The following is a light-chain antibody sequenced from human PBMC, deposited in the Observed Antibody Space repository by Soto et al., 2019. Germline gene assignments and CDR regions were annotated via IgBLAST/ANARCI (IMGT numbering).Light chain of an antibody. CDR2: GVS. Sequence: QSVLTQPRSVSGSPGQSVTISCTGTSSDVGAYNYVSWYQQHPGKAPKVMIYGVSKRPSGVPDRFSGSKSGNTASLTISGLQAEDEADYYCCSYAGTNILVFGGGTKLTVL. J-gene: IGLJ2*01. CDR1: SSDVGAYNY. CDR3: CSYAGTNILV. V-gene: IGLV2-11*01.